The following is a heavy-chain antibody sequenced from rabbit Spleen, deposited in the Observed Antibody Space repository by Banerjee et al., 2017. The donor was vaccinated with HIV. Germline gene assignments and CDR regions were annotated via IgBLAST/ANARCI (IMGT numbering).Heavy chain of an antibody. Sequence: QEQLVESGGDLVKPEGSLTLTCTASGFTLSSNWICWVRQAPGKGLEWIACINVGSSGRIWYATWAKGRFTISKPSSTTVTLQMTSLTAADTATYFCARDLDGGSGGYTTYYFDLWGPGTLVTVS. CDR2: INVGSSGRI. CDR3: ARDLDGGSGGYTTYYFDL. J-gene: IGHJ4*01. D-gene: IGHD1-1*01. V-gene: IGHV1S45*01. CDR1: GFTLSSNW.